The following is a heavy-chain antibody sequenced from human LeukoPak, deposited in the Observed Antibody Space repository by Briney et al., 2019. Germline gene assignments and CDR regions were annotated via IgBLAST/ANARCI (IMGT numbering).Heavy chain of an antibody. CDR1: GFSFSIYF. Sequence: GGSLRLSCAASGFSFSIYFMNWVRQAPGKGLEWVSSISRTSEYIHYADSVRGRFAISRDNAKNSVYLQMDSLRAEDTAVYFCAGGGDFDYWGQGILVTVSA. J-gene: IGHJ4*02. CDR2: ISRTSEYI. V-gene: IGHV3-21*01. CDR3: AGGGDFDY. D-gene: IGHD3-16*01.